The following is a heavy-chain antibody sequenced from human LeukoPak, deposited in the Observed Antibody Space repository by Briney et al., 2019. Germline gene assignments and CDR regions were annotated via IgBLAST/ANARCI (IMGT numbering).Heavy chain of an antibody. J-gene: IGHJ4*02. V-gene: IGHV5-51*01. D-gene: IGHD5-18*01. CDR2: IYPGDSDT. Sequence: GESLKISCKGSGYTFTQYWIGWVRQMSGKGLEWMGIIYPGDSDTRDSPSFQGQVTMSVDKSISTAYLQWRSLKASDTAMYYCARGSVDTAMTFDYWGQGTLVTVSS. CDR3: ARGSVDTAMTFDY. CDR1: GYTFTQYW.